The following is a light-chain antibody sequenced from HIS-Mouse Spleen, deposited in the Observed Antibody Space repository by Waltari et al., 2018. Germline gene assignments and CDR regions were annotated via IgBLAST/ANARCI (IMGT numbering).Light chain of an antibody. CDR1: QDISNY. CDR2: DAS. J-gene: IGKJ4*01. Sequence: DIQMTQSPSSLSASVGDRVTITCQASQDISNYLNWYQQKPGKAPKPLIYDASNLEKGVPSRFSGSGSGTDFTFTISSLQPEDIATYYCQQYDNLPLTFGGGTKVEIK. CDR3: QQYDNLPLT. V-gene: IGKV1-33*01.